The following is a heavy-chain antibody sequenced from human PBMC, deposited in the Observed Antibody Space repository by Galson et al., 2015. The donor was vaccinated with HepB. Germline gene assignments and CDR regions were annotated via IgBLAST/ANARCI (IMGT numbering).Heavy chain of an antibody. V-gene: IGHV1-3*01. CDR3: ARDLYSSGWYSQNYYYYYGMDV. J-gene: IGHJ6*02. CDR2: INAGNGNT. Sequence: SVKVSCKASGYTFTSYAMHWVRQAPGQRLEWVGWINAGNGNTKYSQKFQGRVTITRDTSASTAYMELSSLRSEDTAVYYCARDLYSSGWYSQNYYYYYGMDVWGQGTTVTVSS. D-gene: IGHD6-19*01. CDR1: GYTFTSYA.